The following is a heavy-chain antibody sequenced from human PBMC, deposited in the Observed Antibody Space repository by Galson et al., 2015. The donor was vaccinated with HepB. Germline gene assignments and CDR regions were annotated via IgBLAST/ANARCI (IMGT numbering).Heavy chain of an antibody. CDR3: ASLSGRYSYGLNFDY. CDR2: ISYDGSNK. J-gene: IGHJ4*02. CDR1: GFTFSSYA. V-gene: IGHV3-30*04. D-gene: IGHD5-18*01. Sequence: SLRLSCAASGFTFSSYAMHWVRQAPGKGLEWVAVISYDGSNKYYADSVKGRFTISRDNSKNTLYLQMNSLRAEDTAVYYCASLSGRYSYGLNFDYWGQGTLVTVSS.